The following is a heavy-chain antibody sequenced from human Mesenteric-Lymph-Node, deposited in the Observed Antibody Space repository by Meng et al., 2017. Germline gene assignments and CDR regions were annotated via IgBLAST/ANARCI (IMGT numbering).Heavy chain of an antibody. D-gene: IGHD3-22*01. V-gene: IGHV4-31*03. CDR1: GGSISSNGYY. Sequence: QVQLQESGPGLVKPSQTLSLTGTVSGGSISSNGYYWNWIRLHPGKGLEWIGYSYYRGSTQYNPSLKSRVTISLDTSKNQFSLQLSSVTAADTAVYYCARSYYYDSSGLNWFDPWGQGILVTVSS. CDR3: ARSYYYDSSGLNWFDP. CDR2: SYYRGST. J-gene: IGHJ5*02.